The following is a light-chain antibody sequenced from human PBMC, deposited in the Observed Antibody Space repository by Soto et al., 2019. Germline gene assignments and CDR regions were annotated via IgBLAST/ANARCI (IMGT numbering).Light chain of an antibody. CDR1: QSVSTSY. Sequence: DIVLTQSPGTLSLSPGDRATLSCRASQSVSTSYLAWYQQKPGQAPRLLIYGASTRATSFPARFSGSGSGTDFTLTISSLQSEDFAVYYCQHYNNWPLTFGGGTKVDI. V-gene: IGKV3-15*01. J-gene: IGKJ4*01. CDR3: QHYNNWPLT. CDR2: GAS.